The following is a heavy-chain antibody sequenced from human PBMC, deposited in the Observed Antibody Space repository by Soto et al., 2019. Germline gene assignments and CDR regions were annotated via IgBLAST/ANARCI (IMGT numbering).Heavy chain of an antibody. V-gene: IGHV3-23*01. Sequence: EVQLLESGGGLVQPGGSLRLSCAASGFTFSSYAMSWVRQAPGKGLEWVSAISGSGGSTYYADSVKGRFTISRDNSKSTLYLQMNSLRAEDTAVYYCAKPGCSSTSCYGPYYYYYYMDVWGKGTTVTVSS. CDR1: GFTFSSYA. CDR3: AKPGCSSTSCYGPYYYYYYMDV. D-gene: IGHD2-2*01. CDR2: ISGSGGST. J-gene: IGHJ6*03.